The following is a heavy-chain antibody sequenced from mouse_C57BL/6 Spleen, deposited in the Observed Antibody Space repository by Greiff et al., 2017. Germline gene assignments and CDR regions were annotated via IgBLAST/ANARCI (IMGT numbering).Heavy chain of an antibody. Sequence: VQLQQPGAELVMPGASVKLSCKASGYTFTSYWMHWVKQRPGQGLEWIGEIDPSDSYTNYNQKFKGQSTLSVDKSSSTAYMQLSSLTSEDSAVYYCARGAGDYWGQGTTLTVSS. CDR3: ARGAGDY. CDR2: IDPSDSYT. V-gene: IGHV1-69*01. CDR1: GYTFTSYW. J-gene: IGHJ2*01.